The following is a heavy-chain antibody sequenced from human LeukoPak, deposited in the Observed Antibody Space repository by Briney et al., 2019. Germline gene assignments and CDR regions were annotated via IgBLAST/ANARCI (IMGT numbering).Heavy chain of an antibody. J-gene: IGHJ4*02. Sequence: SGTLSLTCAVSGGSISSSNWWSWVRQPPGKGLEWIGEIYHSGSTNYNPSLKSRVTISVDTSKNQFSLKLSSVTAADTAVYYCARGQGGGYSYGYFSYYFDYWGQGTLVTVSS. CDR3: ARGQGGGYSYGYFSYYFDY. CDR2: IYHSGST. D-gene: IGHD5-18*01. V-gene: IGHV4-4*02. CDR1: GGSISSSNW.